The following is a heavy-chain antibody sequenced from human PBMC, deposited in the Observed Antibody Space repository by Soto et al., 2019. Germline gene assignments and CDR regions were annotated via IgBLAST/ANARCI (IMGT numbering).Heavy chain of an antibody. J-gene: IGHJ3*02. CDR2: ISYDGSNK. Sequence: QVQLVESGGGVVQPGRSLRLSCAASGFTFSSYAMHWVRQAPGKGLEWVAVISYDGSNKYYADSVKGRFTISRDNSKNTLYLQMNSLRAEDTAVYYCARDLSRSGYYTSPFDIWGQGTMVTVSS. D-gene: IGHD3-3*01. CDR1: GFTFSSYA. V-gene: IGHV3-30-3*01. CDR3: ARDLSRSGYYTSPFDI.